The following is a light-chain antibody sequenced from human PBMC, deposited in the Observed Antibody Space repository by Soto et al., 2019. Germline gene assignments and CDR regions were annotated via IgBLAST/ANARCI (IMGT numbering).Light chain of an antibody. J-gene: IGLJ3*02. V-gene: IGLV2-11*01. Sequence: QSALTQPRSVSGSPGQPVTISCTGTSSDVGGYKYVSWYKRHPGEAPKLMIYDGSERPSGVPDRFSGSKSGNTASLTISGLRAEDEADYFCCSFVCSHSVAFGGGTKLTVL. CDR3: CSFVCSHSVA. CDR2: DGS. CDR1: SSDVGGYKY.